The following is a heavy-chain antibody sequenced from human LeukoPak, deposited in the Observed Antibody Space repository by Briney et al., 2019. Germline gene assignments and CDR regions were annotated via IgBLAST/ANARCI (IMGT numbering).Heavy chain of an antibody. Sequence: SETLSLTCPVSGGSISSYYWSWIRQPPGKGLEWIGYIYYSGSTNYNPSLKSRVTISVDTSKNQFSLKLSSVTAADTAVYYCARHRGSGSYEYIQHWGQGTLVTVSS. CDR2: IYYSGST. D-gene: IGHD3-10*01. CDR3: ARHRGSGSYEYIQH. V-gene: IGHV4-59*08. J-gene: IGHJ1*01. CDR1: GGSISSYY.